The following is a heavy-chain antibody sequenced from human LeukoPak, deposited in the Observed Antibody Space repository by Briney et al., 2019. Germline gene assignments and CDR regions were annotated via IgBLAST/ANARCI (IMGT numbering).Heavy chain of an antibody. CDR3: TKVWGYDRNWFDP. Sequence: GGSLRLSCAASGFTFSGSAMHWVRQASGKGLEWVGRIRSKANSYATAYAASVKGRFTISRDDSKNTAYLQMNSLKTEDTAVYYCTKVWGYDRNWFDPWGQGTLVTVSS. D-gene: IGHD7-27*01. V-gene: IGHV3-73*01. CDR1: GFTFSGSA. J-gene: IGHJ5*02. CDR2: IRSKANSYAT.